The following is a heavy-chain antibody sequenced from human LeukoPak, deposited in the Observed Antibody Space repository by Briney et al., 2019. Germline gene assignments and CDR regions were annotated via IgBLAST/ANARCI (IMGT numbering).Heavy chain of an antibody. CDR3: ARAYSSSSGRGY. J-gene: IGHJ4*02. V-gene: IGHV3-48*03. Sequence: GGSLRLSCAASGFTFSSYEMNWVRQAPGKGLEWVSYISSSGSTIYYADSVKGRFTISRDNDKNSLYLQMNSLRAEDTAVYYCARAYSSSSGRGYWGQGTLVTVSS. CDR1: GFTFSSYE. D-gene: IGHD6-6*01. CDR2: ISSSGSTI.